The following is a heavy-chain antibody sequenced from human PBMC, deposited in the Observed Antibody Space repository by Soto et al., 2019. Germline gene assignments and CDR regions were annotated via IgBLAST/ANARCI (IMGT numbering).Heavy chain of an antibody. CDR1: GFTFSDYY. J-gene: IGHJ4*02. V-gene: IGHV3-11*05. CDR3: ARVSSYCDYFDY. CDR2: ISSSSSYT. Sequence: QVQLVESGGGLVKPGGSLRLSCAASGFTFSDYYMSWIRQAPGKGLEWVSYISSSSSYTNYADSVKGRFTISRDNAKNALYLQMNSLRAEDPAVYYCARVSSYCDYFDYWGQGTLVTVSS. D-gene: IGHD2-21*01.